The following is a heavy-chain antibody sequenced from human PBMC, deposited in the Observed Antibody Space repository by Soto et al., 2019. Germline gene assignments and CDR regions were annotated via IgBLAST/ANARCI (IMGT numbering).Heavy chain of an antibody. D-gene: IGHD3-22*01. V-gene: IGHV1-2*02. CDR3: ARPGESYCYDSSGHIHFNY. CDR2: INPNSGGT. J-gene: IGHJ4*02. Sequence: ASVKVSCKASGYTFTGYYMHWVRQAPGQGLEWMGWINPNSGGTNYAQKFQGRVTMTRDTSISTAYMELSRLRSDDTAVYYCARPGESYCYDSSGHIHFNYWRQVPLVAV. CDR1: GYTFTGYY.